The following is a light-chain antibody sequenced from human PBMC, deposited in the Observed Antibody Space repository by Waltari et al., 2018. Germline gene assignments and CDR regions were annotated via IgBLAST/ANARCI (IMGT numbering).Light chain of an antibody. CDR3: SSYASSSTL. J-gene: IGLJ2*01. CDR2: EVS. Sequence: QAALTQSPSVSGSPGQSVTISCTGTSSDIGGYNRVSWYQQHPGKAPKLMIYEVSKRPSGVSDRFSGSKSGNTASLTSSGLQAEDEADYYCSSYASSSTLFGGGTRLTVL. CDR1: SSDIGGYNR. V-gene: IGLV2-18*02.